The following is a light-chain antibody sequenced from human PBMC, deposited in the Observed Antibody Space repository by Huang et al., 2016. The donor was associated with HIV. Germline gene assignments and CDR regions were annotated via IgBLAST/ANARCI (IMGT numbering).Light chain of an antibody. CDR2: DAS. CDR1: QSVSSF. V-gene: IGKV3-11*01. Sequence: EIVLTQSPATLSLSPGERATLSCRDSQSVSSFLAWYQQKPGQAPRLLIHDASNRATGSPARFSGSGSGTDFTLTISSLEPEDFAIYYCQQRNNWITFGQGTRLEIK. J-gene: IGKJ5*01. CDR3: QQRNNWIT.